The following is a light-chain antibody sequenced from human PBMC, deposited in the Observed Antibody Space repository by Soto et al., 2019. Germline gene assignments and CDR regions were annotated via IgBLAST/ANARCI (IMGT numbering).Light chain of an antibody. CDR3: QQFNSYPLT. Sequence: AIPLTQSPSSLSASVGDRVTITCRASQGISSALAWYQQKPGTAPKLLIYDASSLESGVPSRFSGSGSGTDFTLTISSLQPTDLATYYCQQFNSYPLTFGGGTKVEIK. J-gene: IGKJ4*01. V-gene: IGKV1-13*02. CDR2: DAS. CDR1: QGISSA.